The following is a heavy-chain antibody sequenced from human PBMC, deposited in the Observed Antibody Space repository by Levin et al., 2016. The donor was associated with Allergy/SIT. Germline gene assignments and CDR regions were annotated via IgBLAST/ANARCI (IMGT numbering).Heavy chain of an antibody. Sequence: SETLSLTCSVSGGSISGYYWSWIRQPPGRGLEWLGYIDYNGDTSYNPSLRSRVTISVDTSTNQFSLDLRSMTSADTAVYYCARHDGYYSNYDWFDPGARGPWSRSPQ. J-gene: IGHJ5*02. CDR3: ARHDGYYSNYDWFDP. CDR2: IDYNGDT. CDR1: GGSISGYY. V-gene: IGHV4-59*08. D-gene: IGHD4-11*01.